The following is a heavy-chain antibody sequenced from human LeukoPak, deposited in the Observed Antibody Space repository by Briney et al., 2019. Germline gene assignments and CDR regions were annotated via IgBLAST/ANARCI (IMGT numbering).Heavy chain of an antibody. CDR3: TRGSILWEEYCISPSCLNPGIDALET. CDR1: GFTFGDYA. V-gene: IGHV3-49*03. J-gene: IGHJ3*02. Sequence: PGGSLRLSCTASGFTFGDYAMSWFRQAPGKGLEWVGFIRSKAYGGTTEYAASVKGRFTISRDDSKSIAYLQMNSLKTEDTAVYYFTRGSILWEEYCISPSCLNPGIDALETWAKGKMVT. CDR2: IRSKAYGGTT. D-gene: IGHD2-2*01.